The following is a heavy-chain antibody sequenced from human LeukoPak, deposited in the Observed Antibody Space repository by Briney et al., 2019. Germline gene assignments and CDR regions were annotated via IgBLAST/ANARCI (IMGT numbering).Heavy chain of an antibody. CDR1: GGSFSGYY. Sequence: ETLSLTCAVYGGSFSGYYWSWIRQAPGKGLEWVSVIYSGGSIYYADSVKGRFTISRDNSKNTLYLQMNSLRAEDTAVYYCARVYSSSWYFDYWGQGTLVTVSS. CDR3: ARVYSSSWYFDY. CDR2: IYSGGSI. J-gene: IGHJ4*02. V-gene: IGHV3-66*01. D-gene: IGHD6-13*01.